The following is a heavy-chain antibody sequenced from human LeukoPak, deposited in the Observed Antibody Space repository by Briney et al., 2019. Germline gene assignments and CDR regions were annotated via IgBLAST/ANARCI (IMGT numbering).Heavy chain of an antibody. V-gene: IGHV3-48*03. CDR2: TSSSGSTT. J-gene: IGHJ4*02. CDR1: GFTFSSYE. D-gene: IGHD3-10*01. Sequence: PGGSLRLSCAASGFTFSSYEMNWVRQAPGKGLEWVSYTSSSGSTTYYADSVKGRFIISRDNAKNSLYLQMNSLRSEDTAVYYCATGLYYGSGSYQSPTWGQGTLVTVSS. CDR3: ATGLYYGSGSYQSPT.